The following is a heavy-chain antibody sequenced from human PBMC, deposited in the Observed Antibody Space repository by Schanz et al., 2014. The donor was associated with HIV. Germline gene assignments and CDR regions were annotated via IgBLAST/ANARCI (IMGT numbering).Heavy chain of an antibody. D-gene: IGHD6-6*01. J-gene: IGHJ3*02. CDR3: ARGLKDSSSSEAFHI. CDR1: GYTFTDYY. V-gene: IGHV1-69*01. CDR2: IIPIFATP. Sequence: QVQLVQSGAELKKPGASVKVSCKASGYTFTDYYIHWVRQAPGQGLEWMGGIIPIFATPNYAQKFQGRVTITADESTSTAYMELSSLRSDDTAMYYCARGLKDSSSSEAFHIWGQGTMVTVSS.